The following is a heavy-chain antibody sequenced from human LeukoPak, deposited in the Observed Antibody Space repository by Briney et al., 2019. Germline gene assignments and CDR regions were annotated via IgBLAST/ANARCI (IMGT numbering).Heavy chain of an antibody. CDR3: ARGRDRSKAGDH. D-gene: IGHD5-24*01. CDR2: IHPSGIF. CDR1: GGSCDDYY. J-gene: IGHJ4*02. V-gene: IGHV4-34*01. Sequence: PSETLSLTCAVYGGSCDDYYCSWIRQPPGKGLQWIGEIHPSGIFYYNSSLVSRVTISIDTSKTQFSLRLTSVTAADTAFYYCARGRDRSKAGDHWGQGSLVTVSS.